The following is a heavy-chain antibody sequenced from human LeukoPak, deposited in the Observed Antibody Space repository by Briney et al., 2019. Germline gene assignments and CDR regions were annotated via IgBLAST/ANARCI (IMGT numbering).Heavy chain of an antibody. D-gene: IGHD6-13*01. CDR1: GGSIRSYY. V-gene: IGHV4-59*01. CDR3: ARVYYSNSYDYWYFDL. Sequence: PSETLSLTCTVSGGSIRSYYWSWIRQPPGKGVECIGYIFYSGGANYNPSLKSRVTISVDTSKNQFSLKLTSVTAADTAVYYCARVYYSNSYDYWYFDLWGRGTLVTVSS. CDR2: IFYSGGA. J-gene: IGHJ2*01.